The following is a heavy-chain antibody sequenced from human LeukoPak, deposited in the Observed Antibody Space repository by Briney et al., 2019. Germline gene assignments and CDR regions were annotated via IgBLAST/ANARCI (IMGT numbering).Heavy chain of an antibody. CDR3: TTDRAYSRSYYDNYWRVYSGSYYDNY. CDR2: IKSKTDGGTT. J-gene: IGHJ4*02. CDR1: GFTLSNAW. Sequence: GGSLRLSCAASGFTLSNAWMSWVRQAPGKGLEWVGRIKSKTDGGTTDYAAPVKGRFTISRDDSKNTLYLQMNSLKTEDRAVYYCTTDRAYSRSYYDNYWRVYSGSYYDNYWGQGTLVTVSS. D-gene: IGHD1-26*01. V-gene: IGHV3-15*01.